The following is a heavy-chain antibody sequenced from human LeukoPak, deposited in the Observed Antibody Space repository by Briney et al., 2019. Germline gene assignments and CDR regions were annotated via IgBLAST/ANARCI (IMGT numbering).Heavy chain of an antibody. CDR1: GGSFSVYY. J-gene: IGHJ4*02. CDR3: ARGGFYCGGDCYVDY. V-gene: IGHV4-34*01. CDR2: INHSGNT. D-gene: IGHD2-21*02. Sequence: SETLSLACAVYGGSFSVYYWSWIRQPPGKGLEWIGEINHSGNTNYNPSLKSRVTISVDTSKNQFSLKLSSVTAADTAVYYCARGGFYCGGDCYVDYWGQGTLVTVSS.